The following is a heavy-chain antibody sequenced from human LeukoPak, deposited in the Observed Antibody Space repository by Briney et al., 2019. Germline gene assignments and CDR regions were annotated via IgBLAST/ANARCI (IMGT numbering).Heavy chain of an antibody. V-gene: IGHV3-7*01. CDR3: ARDSGWASTTTNRPFFDY. J-gene: IGHJ4*02. CDR1: GFTFSSSW. CDR2: INQDGSEK. D-gene: IGHD2/OR15-2a*01. Sequence: PGGSLRLSCAASGFTFSSSWMSWVRQAPGKGLEWVADINQDGSEKVYVDSVKGRFIISRDNAKNSLYLQMNSLRAEDTAVYYCARDSGWASTTTNRPFFDYWGQGTLVTVSS.